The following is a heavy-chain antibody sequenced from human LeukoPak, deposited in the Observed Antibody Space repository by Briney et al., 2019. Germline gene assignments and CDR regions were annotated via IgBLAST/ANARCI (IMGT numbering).Heavy chain of an antibody. CDR3: ARDLGGALDY. D-gene: IGHD3-16*01. CDR1: GFTFSSYA. J-gene: IGHJ4*02. CDR2: ISSNGGST. Sequence: GGSLRLSCAASGFTFSSYAMHWVRQAPGKGLEYVSAISSNGGSTYYANSVKGRFTISRDNSKNTLYLQMGSLRAEDTAVYYCARDLGGALDYWGQGTLVTVSS. V-gene: IGHV3-64*01.